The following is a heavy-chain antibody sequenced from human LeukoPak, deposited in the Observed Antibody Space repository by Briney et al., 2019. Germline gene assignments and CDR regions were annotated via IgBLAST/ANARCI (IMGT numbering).Heavy chain of an antibody. V-gene: IGHV3-23*01. Sequence: PGGPLRLSCAASGFTFSSYAMSWVRQAPGKGLEWVSAIRGSGGSTYYADSVKGRFTISRDNSKNTLYLQMNSLRAEDTAVYYCAKDHDSSGYDEGSFDYWGQGTLVTVSS. CDR1: GFTFSSYA. D-gene: IGHD3-22*01. J-gene: IGHJ4*02. CDR3: AKDHDSSGYDEGSFDY. CDR2: IRGSGGST.